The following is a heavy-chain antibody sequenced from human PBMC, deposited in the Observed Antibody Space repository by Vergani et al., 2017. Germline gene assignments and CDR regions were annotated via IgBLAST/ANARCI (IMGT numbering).Heavy chain of an antibody. CDR3: ARQGGGSYYDFDY. Sequence: QLQLQESGPGLVKPSETLSLTCTVSGGSISSSSYYWGWIRQPPGKGLEWIGSIYYSGSTYYNPSLKSRVTISVDTSKNQFSLKLSSVTAADTALYYCARQGGGSYYDFDYWGQGTLVTVSS. D-gene: IGHD1-26*01. CDR2: IYYSGST. CDR1: GGSISSSSYY. J-gene: IGHJ4*02. V-gene: IGHV4-39*01.